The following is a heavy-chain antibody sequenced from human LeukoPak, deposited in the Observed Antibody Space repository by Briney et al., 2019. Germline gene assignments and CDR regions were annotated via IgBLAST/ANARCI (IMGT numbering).Heavy chain of an antibody. V-gene: IGHV1-2*02. CDR1: GYTFTGYY. Sequence: ASVKVSCKASGYTFTGYYLHWVRQAPGKGLEWMGCVNPNSGDTNYAQKFQGSVTMTRDTSISTVYMELSRLRSDDTAVYYCARASGSYWCFDSWGQGTLVTVSS. D-gene: IGHD1-26*01. J-gene: IGHJ5*01. CDR3: ARASGSYWCFDS. CDR2: VNPNSGDT.